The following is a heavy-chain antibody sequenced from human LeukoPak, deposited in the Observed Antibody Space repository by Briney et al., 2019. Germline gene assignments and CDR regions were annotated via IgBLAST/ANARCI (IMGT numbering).Heavy chain of an antibody. Sequence: PGGSLRLSCAASGFTFSSYWMSWVRQAPGKGLEWVANIXXXXXEKYYVDSVXGRFTISRDNAKNSLYPQMNSLRAEDTAVYYCXXXXXXAXXLYYXXXXMDVWGQGTTVTVSS. CDR2: IXXXXXEK. CDR1: GFTFSSYW. D-gene: IGHD1-26*01. J-gene: IGHJ6*02. V-gene: IGHV3-7*01. CDR3: XXXXXXAXXLYYXXXXMDV.